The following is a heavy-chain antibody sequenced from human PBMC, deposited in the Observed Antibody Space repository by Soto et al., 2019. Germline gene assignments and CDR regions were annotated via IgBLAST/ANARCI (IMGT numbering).Heavy chain of an antibody. D-gene: IGHD3-10*01. Sequence: PSETLSLTCTVSGGSISSYYWSWIRQPPGKGLEWIGYIYYSGSTNYNPSLKSRVTISVDTSKNQFSLKLSSVTAADTAVYYCARALGYYYGSGYYFDYWGQGTLVTVSS. CDR1: GGSISSYY. J-gene: IGHJ4*02. CDR2: IYYSGST. V-gene: IGHV4-59*01. CDR3: ARALGYYYGSGYYFDY.